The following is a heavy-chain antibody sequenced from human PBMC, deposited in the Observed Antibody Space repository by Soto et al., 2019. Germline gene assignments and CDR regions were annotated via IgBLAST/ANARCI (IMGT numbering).Heavy chain of an antibody. J-gene: IGHJ4*02. CDR3: ARRYLSSDYIGY. V-gene: IGHV4-39*01. CDR1: GGSISSSSYY. CDR2: IYYSGST. Sequence: SETLSLTCTVSGGSISSSSYYWGWIRQPPGKGLEWIGSIYYSGSTYYNPSLKSRVTISVDTSKNQFSLKLSSVTAADTAVYYCARRYLSSDYIGYWGQGTLVTVSS. D-gene: IGHD1-26*01.